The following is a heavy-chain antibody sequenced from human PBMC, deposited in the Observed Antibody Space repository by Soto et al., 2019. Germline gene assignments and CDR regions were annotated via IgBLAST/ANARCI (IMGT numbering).Heavy chain of an antibody. D-gene: IGHD4-17*01. CDR2: INPNSGGT. J-gene: IGHJ6*02. CDR1: GYTFTGYY. CDR3: SSTSTVPSPGAYYYYGMDV. Sequence: ASVKVSCKASGYTFTGYYMHWVRQAPGQGLEWMGWINPNSGGTNYAQKLQGWVTMTRDTSISTAYMELSRLRSDDTAVYYCSSTSTVPSPGAYYYYGMDVWGQGTTVTVSS. V-gene: IGHV1-2*04.